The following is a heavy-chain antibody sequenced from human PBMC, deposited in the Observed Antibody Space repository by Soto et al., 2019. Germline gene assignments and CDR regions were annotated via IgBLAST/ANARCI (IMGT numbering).Heavy chain of an antibody. J-gene: IGHJ6*03. CDR2: INAGNGNT. V-gene: IGHV1-3*01. CDR1: GYTFTSYA. CDR3: ARGGDMLTGSTPGGYYYNMDV. D-gene: IGHD3-9*01. Sequence: QVQLVQSGAEVKKPGASVKVSCKASGYTFTSYAMHWVRQAPGQRLEWMGWINAGNGNTKYSQKIQGRVTITRDTTASTAYMELSSLRSEETAVYYYARGGDMLTGSTPGGYYYNMDVWGKGTTVTVSS.